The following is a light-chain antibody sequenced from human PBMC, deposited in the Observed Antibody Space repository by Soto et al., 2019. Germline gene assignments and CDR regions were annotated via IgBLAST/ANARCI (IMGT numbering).Light chain of an antibody. CDR1: QDINNH. CDR3: QQYDHPPA. CDR2: DAS. V-gene: IGKV1-33*01. Sequence: DLPMTQSPSSLSASVGDRVTITCQASQDINNHLHWYQQKPGKAPKLLIYDASNLETGVPSRFSGSGSGTDFTFTISSLQPADIATYYCQQYDHPPAFGQGTRLEIK. J-gene: IGKJ5*01.